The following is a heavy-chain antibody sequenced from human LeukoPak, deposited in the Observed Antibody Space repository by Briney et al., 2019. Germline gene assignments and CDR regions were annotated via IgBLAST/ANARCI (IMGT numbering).Heavy chain of an antibody. V-gene: IGHV3-74*01. CDR3: ARVLDPSGSYQFDY. D-gene: IGHD1-26*01. CDR1: GFTVSSYW. J-gene: IGHJ4*02. Sequence: GGSLRLSCAASGFTVSSYWMHWVRQAPGKGLVWVSRINNDGSSTTYADSVRGRLTISRDDAKNTLYLQMNSLRAEDTAVYFCARVLDPSGSYQFDYWGQGTLVTVSS. CDR2: INNDGSST.